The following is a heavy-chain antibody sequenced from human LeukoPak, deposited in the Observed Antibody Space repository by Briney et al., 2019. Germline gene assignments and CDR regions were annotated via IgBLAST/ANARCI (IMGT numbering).Heavy chain of an antibody. CDR3: ARGADYGDYGGDFDY. V-gene: IGHV1-18*01. J-gene: IGHJ4*02. CDR1: GYTFTSYG. D-gene: IGHD4-17*01. Sequence: GASVKVSCKASGYTFTSYGISWVRQAPGQGLEWMGWISAYNGNTNYAQKLQGRVTVTTDTSTSTAYMELRSLRSDDTAVYYCARGADYGDYGGDFDYWGQGTLVTVSS. CDR2: ISAYNGNT.